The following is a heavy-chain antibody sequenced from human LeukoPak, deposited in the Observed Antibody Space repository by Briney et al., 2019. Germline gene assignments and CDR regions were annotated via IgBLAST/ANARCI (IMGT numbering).Heavy chain of an antibody. CDR3: VRDKQDIVVPGY. J-gene: IGHJ4*02. CDR1: GGSFSGYY. D-gene: IGHD2-15*01. V-gene: IGHV4-34*01. Sequence: SETLSLTCAVYGGSFSGYYWSWIRQPPGKGLEWIGEINHSGSTDYNPSLKSRVTISIDTSKNQFSLKLSSVTATDTAVYYCVRDKQDIVVPGYWGQGTLVTVSS. CDR2: INHSGST.